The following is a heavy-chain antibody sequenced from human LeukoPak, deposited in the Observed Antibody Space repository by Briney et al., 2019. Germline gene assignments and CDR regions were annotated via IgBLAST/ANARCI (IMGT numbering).Heavy chain of an antibody. Sequence: VASVKVSCNASGGTFSSYAISWVRQAPGQGLEWMGGIIPIFGTANYAQKFQGRVTITTDESTSTAYMELSSLRSEDTAVYYCARERRVNWNYAPVGHNWFDPWGQGTLVTVSS. CDR3: ARERRVNWNYAPVGHNWFDP. V-gene: IGHV1-69*05. CDR2: IIPIFGTA. J-gene: IGHJ5*02. CDR1: GGTFSSYA. D-gene: IGHD1-7*01.